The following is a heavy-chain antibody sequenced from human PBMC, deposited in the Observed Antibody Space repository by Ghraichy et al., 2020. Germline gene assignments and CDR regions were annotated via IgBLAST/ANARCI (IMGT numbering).Heavy chain of an antibody. V-gene: IGHV3-23*01. CDR3: ANEKDGSWDFYGN. D-gene: IGHD2/OR15-2a*01. J-gene: IGHJ4*02. CDR2: INADGSRI. Sequence: GGSLRLSCAASGFNFNNYAMSWVRQAPGKGLEWVSAINADGSRIYYADAVQGRFTISRDNSKNTLFLQMNSLRADDTAVYYCANEKDGSWDFYGNWGQGTLVTVSS. CDR1: GFNFNNYA.